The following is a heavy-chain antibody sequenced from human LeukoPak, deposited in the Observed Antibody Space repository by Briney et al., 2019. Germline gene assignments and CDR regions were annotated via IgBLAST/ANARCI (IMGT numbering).Heavy chain of an antibody. Sequence: ASVKVSCKASGYTFTSYGISWVRQAPGQGLEWMGWISAYNGNTNYAQKLQGRVTMTTDTSTSTAYMELRSLRSDDTAVYYCASGQSYYYDSSGYYRVDDAFDIWGQGTMVTVSS. CDR1: GYTFTSYG. CDR3: ASGQSYYYDSSGYYRVDDAFDI. CDR2: ISAYNGNT. V-gene: IGHV1-18*01. D-gene: IGHD3-22*01. J-gene: IGHJ3*02.